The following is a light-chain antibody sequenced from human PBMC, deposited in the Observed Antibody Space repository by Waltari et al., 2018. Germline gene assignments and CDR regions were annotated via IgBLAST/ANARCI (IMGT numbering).Light chain of an antibody. J-gene: IGKJ2*01. CDR3: QQLNSYPYT. V-gene: IGKV1-9*01. CDR2: AAS. Sequence: DTQLTQSPSSLSAFVGDRVTITCRASQGISSYLAWYQQKPGKAPNLLIYAASTLQSGVPSRFGGSGSGTEFTLTISSLQPEDFATYYCQQLNSYPYTFGQGTKLEIK. CDR1: QGISSY.